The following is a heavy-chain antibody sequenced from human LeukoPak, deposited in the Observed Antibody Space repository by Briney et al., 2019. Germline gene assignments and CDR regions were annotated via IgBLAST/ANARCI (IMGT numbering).Heavy chain of an antibody. CDR2: ISYDGSNK. D-gene: IGHD3-22*01. V-gene: IGHV3-30*04. CDR1: GFTFSSYA. Sequence: GGSLRLSCAASGFTFSSYAMHWVRQAPGKGLEWVAVISYDGSNKYYADSVKGRFTISRDNSKNTLYLQMNSLRAEDTAVYYCARGKQSSGYWRYWGQGTLVTVSS. J-gene: IGHJ4*02. CDR3: ARGKQSSGYWRY.